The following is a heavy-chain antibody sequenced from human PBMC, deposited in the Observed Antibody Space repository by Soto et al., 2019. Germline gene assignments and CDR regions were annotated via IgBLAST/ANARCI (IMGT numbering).Heavy chain of an antibody. J-gene: IGHJ4*02. V-gene: IGHV3-23*01. Sequence: GVSLRLSCAASGFTFSSYAMSWVRQAPGKGLEWVSAISGSGGSTYYADSVKGRFTISRDNSKNTLYLQMNSLRAEDTAVYYCAKSRPPYYYDSSGYLYYFDYWGQGTLVTVS. CDR2: ISGSGGST. CDR1: GFTFSSYA. CDR3: AKSRPPYYYDSSGYLYYFDY. D-gene: IGHD3-22*01.